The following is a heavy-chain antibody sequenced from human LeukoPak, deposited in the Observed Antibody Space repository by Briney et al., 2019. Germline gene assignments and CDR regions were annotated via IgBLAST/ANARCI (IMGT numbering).Heavy chain of an antibody. J-gene: IGHJ6*02. CDR2: ISGYNGNT. D-gene: IGHD3-10*01. Sequence: GASVKVSCKASGYTLKTYGISWVRQAPGQGLEWMGWISGYNGNTKFAQNFQGRVTMTTDTSTNTAHMELRSLKSDDTAVYCCATGSITMIRGVSYFYYGMDVWGQGTTVTVSS. CDR1: GYTLKTYG. V-gene: IGHV1-18*01. CDR3: ATGSITMIRGVSYFYYGMDV.